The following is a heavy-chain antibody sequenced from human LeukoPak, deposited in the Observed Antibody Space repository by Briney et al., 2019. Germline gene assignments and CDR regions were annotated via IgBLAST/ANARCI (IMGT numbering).Heavy chain of an antibody. CDR2: ISANGGST. Sequence: GGSLRLSCSASGFIISGYAMNWVRQAPGQGLEYVSGISANGGSTYYADSVKGRFTISRDTSKNTLYLQMSSLRAEDTAIYYCVKDLYKGDSASWYFFHDWGQGTLVTVSS. J-gene: IGHJ4*02. CDR1: GFIISGYA. CDR3: VKDLYKGDSASWYFFHD. V-gene: IGHV3-64D*06. D-gene: IGHD6-13*01.